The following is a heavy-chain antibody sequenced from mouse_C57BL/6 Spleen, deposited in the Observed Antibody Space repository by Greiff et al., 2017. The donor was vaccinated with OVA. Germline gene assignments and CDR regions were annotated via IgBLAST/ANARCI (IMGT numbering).Heavy chain of an antibody. J-gene: IGHJ1*03. CDR2: INPNNGGT. CDR3: ARWGGTGYFDV. D-gene: IGHD4-1*01. CDR1: GYTFTDYY. Sequence: EVQLQQSGPELVKPGASVKISCKASGYTFTDYYMNWVKQSHGKSLEWIGDINPNNGGTSYNQKFKGKATLTVDKSSSTAYMELRSLTSEYSAVYYCARWGGTGYFDVWGTGTTVTVSS. V-gene: IGHV1-26*01.